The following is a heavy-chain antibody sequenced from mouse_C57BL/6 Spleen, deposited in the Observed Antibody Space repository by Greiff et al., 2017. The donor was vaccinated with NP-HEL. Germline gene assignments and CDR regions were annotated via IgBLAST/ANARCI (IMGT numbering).Heavy chain of an antibody. V-gene: IGHV5-17*01. D-gene: IGHD2-3*01. CDR2: ISSGSGTI. Sequence: EVQGVESGGGLVKPGGSLKLSCAASGFTFSDYGMHWVRQAPEKGLEWVAYISSGSGTIYYADTVKGRFTISGDNAKNTLFMQLTSLTSEDTAVYYCGRGDGMDYWGQGTSVTVSS. J-gene: IGHJ4*01. CDR1: GFTFSDYG. CDR3: GRGDGMDY.